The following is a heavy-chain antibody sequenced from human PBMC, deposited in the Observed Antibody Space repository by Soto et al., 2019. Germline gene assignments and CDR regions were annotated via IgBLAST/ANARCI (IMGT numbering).Heavy chain of an antibody. Sequence: SETLSLTCVVYDGSLTEYHWSWVRQTPGKGLEWIGGFYSSGSIIYNPSLRSRVSISGDTSSNQFSMSLTSVTAADTARYYCARMYSSGSGWFHPWGQGTLVTVS. J-gene: IGHJ5*02. D-gene: IGHD6-19*01. CDR3: ARMYSSGSGWFHP. V-gene: IGHV4-34*01. CDR2: FYSSGSI. CDR1: DGSLTEYH.